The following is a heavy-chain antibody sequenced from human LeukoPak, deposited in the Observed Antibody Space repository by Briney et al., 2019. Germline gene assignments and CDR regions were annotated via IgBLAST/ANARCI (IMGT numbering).Heavy chain of an antibody. V-gene: IGHV1-18*01. CDR3: ARVQQLVLDDYFDY. CDR2: ISAYNGNT. J-gene: IGHJ4*02. Sequence: ASVKVSCKASGYTFTSYGISWVRQAPGQGLEWMGWISAYNGNTNYAQKLQGRVTMTTDTSTSTAYMELRSLRSDDTAVYYCARVQQLVLDDYFDYWGQGTLVTVSS. D-gene: IGHD6-13*01. CDR1: GYTFTSYG.